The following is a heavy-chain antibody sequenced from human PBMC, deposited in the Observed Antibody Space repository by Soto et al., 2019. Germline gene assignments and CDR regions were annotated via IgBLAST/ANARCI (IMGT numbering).Heavy chain of an antibody. CDR2: TSYDGSNK. D-gene: IGHD1-1*01. CDR1: GVTFSIYG. Sequence: QVQLVESGGGVVQPGRSLRLSCAASGVTFSIYGFHWVRQAPGKGQGWVAVTSYDGSNKYYADSVKARFTISRENSNNTLYVPMNSLAAEDTAVYYGAKWNESKAVDPLGQGTLVTVLS. V-gene: IGHV3-30*18. J-gene: IGHJ5*02. CDR3: AKWNESKAVDP.